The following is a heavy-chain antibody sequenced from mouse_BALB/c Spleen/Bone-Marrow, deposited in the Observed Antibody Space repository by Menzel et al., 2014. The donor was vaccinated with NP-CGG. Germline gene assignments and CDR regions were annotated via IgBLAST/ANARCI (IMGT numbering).Heavy chain of an antibody. V-gene: IGHV14-3*02. CDR3: ARGYYDYVYAMDH. Sequence: EVHLVESGAELVKPGASVKLSCTASGFNIKDTYMHWVKQRPEQGLEWIGRFDPASGNTKYDPKFQGKATITADTSSNTAYLQLSSLTSEDTAVYYCARGYYDYVYAMDHWGQGTSVTVSS. CDR2: FDPASGNT. J-gene: IGHJ4*01. CDR1: GFNIKDTY. D-gene: IGHD2-4*01.